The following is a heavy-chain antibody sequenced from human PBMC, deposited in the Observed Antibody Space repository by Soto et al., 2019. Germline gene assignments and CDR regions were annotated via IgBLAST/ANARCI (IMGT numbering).Heavy chain of an antibody. CDR3: ARGGYWRFDY. D-gene: IGHD3-22*01. J-gene: IGHJ4*02. CDR1: GGSFSNNA. Sequence: QVQIQQWGGGLLKPSETLSLSCTVYGGSFSNNAWDWARHPPGRGLEGIGEIYHNGKSDYNPSLKSRVTIAVDTSKNQFSLRLSSVIAADTAVYFCARGGYWRFDYWGQGALVTVSS. V-gene: IGHV4-34*01. CDR2: IYHNGKS.